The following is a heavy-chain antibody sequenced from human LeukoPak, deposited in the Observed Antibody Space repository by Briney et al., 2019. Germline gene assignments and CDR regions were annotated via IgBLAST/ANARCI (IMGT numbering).Heavy chain of an antibody. Sequence: GGSLRLSCAASGFTFSSYSMNWVRQAPGKGLEWVSSISSSSSYIYYADSVKGRFTISRDNAKNSLYLQMNSLRAEDTAVYYCARAPVSGSYHFDYWGQGILVTVSS. D-gene: IGHD1-26*01. V-gene: IGHV3-21*01. J-gene: IGHJ4*02. CDR1: GFTFSSYS. CDR3: ARAPVSGSYHFDY. CDR2: ISSSSSYI.